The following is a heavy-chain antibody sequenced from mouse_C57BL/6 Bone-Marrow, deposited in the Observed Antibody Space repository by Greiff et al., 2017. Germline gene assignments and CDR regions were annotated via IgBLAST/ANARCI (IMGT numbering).Heavy chain of an antibody. CDR3: AEYYGSSYPYWYVDV. CDR2: LDPSDSYT. CDR1: GYTFTSYW. V-gene: IGHV1-50*01. Sequence: VQLQQPGAELVKPGASVKLSCKASGYTFTSYWMQWVKQRPGQGLEWIGELDPSDSYTNYNQKFKGKATLTVDTSSSTAYMQLSSLTSEDSAVYYCAEYYGSSYPYWYVDVWGTGTTVTVSS. D-gene: IGHD1-1*01. J-gene: IGHJ1*03.